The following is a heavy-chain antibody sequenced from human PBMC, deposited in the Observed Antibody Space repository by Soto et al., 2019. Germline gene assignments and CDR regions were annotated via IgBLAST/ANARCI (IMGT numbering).Heavy chain of an antibody. Sequence: EVQLVESGGGLVQPGGSLRLSCAASEFTFNNYGMNWVRQAPGKGLEWVSYIGSSTSTIYYADSVRGRFTISRDNAKNSLYRQKGSLRDEDTAVYYCARSGAVAGNYYYYGMDVWGQGTTVTVSS. CDR2: IGSSTSTI. V-gene: IGHV3-48*02. CDR1: EFTFNNYG. J-gene: IGHJ6*02. D-gene: IGHD6-19*01. CDR3: ARSGAVAGNYYYYGMDV.